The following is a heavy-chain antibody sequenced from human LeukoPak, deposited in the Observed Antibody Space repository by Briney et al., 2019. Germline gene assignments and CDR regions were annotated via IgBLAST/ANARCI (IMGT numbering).Heavy chain of an antibody. CDR2: ITGSGDST. Sequence: GGSLRLSCAASGFTFSKAWMSWVRQAPGKGLEWVSSITGSGDSTYYADSVKGRFTISRDNSQNTLYLQMNSLRAEDTAVYYCADSNYWYPDDYWGQGTLVTVSS. J-gene: IGHJ4*02. CDR3: ADSNYWYPDDY. CDR1: GFTFSKAW. V-gene: IGHV3-23*01. D-gene: IGHD4-11*01.